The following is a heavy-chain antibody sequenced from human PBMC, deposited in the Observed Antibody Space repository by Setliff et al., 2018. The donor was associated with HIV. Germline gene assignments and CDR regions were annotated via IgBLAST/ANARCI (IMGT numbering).Heavy chain of an antibody. D-gene: IGHD2-8*01. CDR3: ARVLLVTNAGYGVASKWFDP. CDR1: GFSFSNFW. V-gene: IGHV3-7*03. J-gene: IGHJ5*02. Sequence: QPGGSLRLSCAASGFSFSNFWMYWVRQSPGKGLEWVANISPDGNKKSYVASVKGRFTTSRDNARISLYLQMNSLGAEDTAVYYCARVLLVTNAGYGVASKWFDPWGQGTLVTVSS. CDR2: ISPDGNKK.